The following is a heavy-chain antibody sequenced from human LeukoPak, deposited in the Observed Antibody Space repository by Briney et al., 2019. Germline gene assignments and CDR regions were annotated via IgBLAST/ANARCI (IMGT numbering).Heavy chain of an antibody. CDR3: ARGNPGYCSSTSCGLYYHMDV. V-gene: IGHV3-33*01. Sequence: GGSLRLSCAASGFTFSSYGMHWVRQAPGKGLEWVAVIWYDGSNKYYADSAKGRFTISRDNSKNTLYLQMNSLRAEDTAVYYCARGNPGYCSSTSCGLYYHMDVWGKGTTVTVSS. CDR2: IWYDGSNK. CDR1: GFTFSSYG. D-gene: IGHD2-2*01. J-gene: IGHJ6*03.